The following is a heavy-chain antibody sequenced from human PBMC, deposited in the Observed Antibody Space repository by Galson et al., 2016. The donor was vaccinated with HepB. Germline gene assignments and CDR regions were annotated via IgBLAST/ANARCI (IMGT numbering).Heavy chain of an antibody. J-gene: IGHJ5*02. CDR3: ARSGEPS. CDR2: ISKDGRNK. Sequence: SLRLSCAASGFTFSGYPMHWVRQAPGKGLEWVAVISKDGRNKDYADSVKGRFTLSRDNAKKSLYLQMDSLRAEDTAVYYCARSGEPSWGQGTLVTVSS. D-gene: IGHD4-17*01. CDR1: GFTFSGYP. V-gene: IGHV3-30*04.